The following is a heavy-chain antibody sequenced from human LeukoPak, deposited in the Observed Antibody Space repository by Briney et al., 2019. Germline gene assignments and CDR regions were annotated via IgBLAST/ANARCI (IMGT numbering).Heavy chain of an antibody. J-gene: IGHJ4*02. CDR3: ASTQTFDY. Sequence: GGSLRLSCAASGFTFSNYWMSWVRQAPGKGLEWVANIKQDGSEKYYVDSVKGRFTISRDNAENSLYLQMNSLSNEDTAVYYCASTQTFDYWGQGNLVTVSS. CDR1: GFTFSNYW. CDR2: IKQDGSEK. V-gene: IGHV3-7*01.